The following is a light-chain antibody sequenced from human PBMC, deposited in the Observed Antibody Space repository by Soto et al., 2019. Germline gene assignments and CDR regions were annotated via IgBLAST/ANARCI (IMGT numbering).Light chain of an antibody. CDR3: CSYGGSYTWV. V-gene: IGLV2-11*01. J-gene: IGLJ2*01. Sequence: QSALTQPRSVSGSPGQSVTISCTGTSGDVGGYNFVSWYQQHPGKVPTLVIFDVSHRPSGVPDRFSGSKSGNTASLTISGLQAEDEADYYCCSYGGSYTWVFGGGTKVTV. CDR2: DVS. CDR1: SGDVGGYNF.